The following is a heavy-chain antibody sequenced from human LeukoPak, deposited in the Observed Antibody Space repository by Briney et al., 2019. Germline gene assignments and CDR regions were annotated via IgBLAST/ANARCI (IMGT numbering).Heavy chain of an antibody. CDR3: ARSARLMKGVVEVTALDD. Sequence: GGSLRLSCEDSGFTFRSYEMNWVRQAPGKGLEWIAYLSSSGSAFSYADSVKGRFTIARDNAKNSVYLEMNSLKADDTAVYYCARSARLMKGVVEVTALDDWGQGTLVTVSS. V-gene: IGHV3-48*03. CDR1: GFTFRSYE. CDR2: LSSSGSAF. D-gene: IGHD3-3*01. J-gene: IGHJ4*02.